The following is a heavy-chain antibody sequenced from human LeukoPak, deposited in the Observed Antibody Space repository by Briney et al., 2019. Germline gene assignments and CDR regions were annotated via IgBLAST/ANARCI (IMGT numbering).Heavy chain of an antibody. CDR2: ISSSSSTI. CDR3: AREISGSYYGDDAFDI. Sequence: GGSLRLSCAASGFTFSSYSMNWVRQAPGKGLEWVSYISSSSSTIYYADSVKGRFTISRDNAKNSLYLQMNSLRAEDTAVYYCAREISGSYYGDDAFDIWGQGTMVTVSS. CDR1: GFTFSSYS. D-gene: IGHD1-26*01. V-gene: IGHV3-48*01. J-gene: IGHJ3*02.